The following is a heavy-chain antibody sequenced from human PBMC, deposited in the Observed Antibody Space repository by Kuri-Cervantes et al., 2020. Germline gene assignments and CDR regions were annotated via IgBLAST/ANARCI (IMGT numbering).Heavy chain of an antibody. D-gene: IGHD6-19*01. CDR3: AKGGSAVTTRFYYWYMDV. V-gene: IGHV3-9*01. CDR2: ISRSSGSI. J-gene: IGHJ6*03. Sequence: SLKISCAASGFTFDDYAMHWVRQAPGKGLEWVSGISRSSGSIGYADSVKGRFTISRDNAKRSLYLQMNSLRAEDTALYYCAKGGSAVTTRFYYWYMDVWGKGTTVTVSS. CDR1: GFTFDDYA.